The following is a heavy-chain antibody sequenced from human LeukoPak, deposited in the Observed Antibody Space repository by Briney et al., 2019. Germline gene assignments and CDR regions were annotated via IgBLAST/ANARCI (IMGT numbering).Heavy chain of an antibody. V-gene: IGHV3-23*01. CDR1: GFTFSSYA. D-gene: IGHD3-10*01. CDR2: ISGSGGST. Sequence: GGSLILSCAAPGFTFSSYAMGWVRQAPGKGLGWVSAISGSGGSTYYADSVKGRFTISRDNSKNTLYLQMNSLRAEDTAVYYCAKGVRYYGSGSYVSDYWGQGTLVTVSS. J-gene: IGHJ4*02. CDR3: AKGVRYYGSGSYVSDY.